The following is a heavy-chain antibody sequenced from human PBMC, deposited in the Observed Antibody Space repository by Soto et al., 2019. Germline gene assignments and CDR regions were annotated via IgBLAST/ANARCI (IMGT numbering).Heavy chain of an antibody. CDR1: GYSFISYD. D-gene: IGHD6-19*01. CDR2: ISAYTGNT. J-gene: IGHJ4*02. CDR3: ARSGDSGWNYLDY. V-gene: IGHV1-18*01. Sequence: QVHLVQSGPEVKKPGASVKVSCKASGYSFISYDITWVRQAPGQALEWMGWISAYTGNTNNAQKFQGRVTMTTDTSTSTAYMGLRSLRSDDTAVYYCARSGDSGWNYLDYWGQGTLVTVSS.